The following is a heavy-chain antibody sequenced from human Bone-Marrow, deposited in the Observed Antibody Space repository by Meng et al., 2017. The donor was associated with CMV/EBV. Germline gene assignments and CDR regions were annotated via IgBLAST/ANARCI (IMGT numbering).Heavy chain of an antibody. CDR2: ISSSGSTI. J-gene: IGHJ6*01. V-gene: IGHV3-11*04. D-gene: IGHD2-2*01. CDR3: AREKVPAARENYYGMDV. Sequence: GGSLRLSCAASGFTFSDYYMSWIRQAPGKGLEWVSYISSSGSTIYYADSVKGRFTISRDNAKNSLYLQMNSLRAEDTAVYYCAREKVPAARENYYGMDVWGQGTTVNGAS. CDR1: GFTFSDYY.